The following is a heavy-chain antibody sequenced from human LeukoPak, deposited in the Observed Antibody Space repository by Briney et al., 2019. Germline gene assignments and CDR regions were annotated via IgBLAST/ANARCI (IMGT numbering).Heavy chain of an antibody. CDR3: ARGGLYFDY. J-gene: IGHJ4*02. Sequence: SETLSLTCTASGGSISSYYWSWIRQPPGKGLEWIGYIYYSGSTNYNPSLKSRVTISVDTSKNQLSLKLSSVTAADTAVYYCARGGLYFDYWGQGTLVTVSS. V-gene: IGHV4-59*01. CDR2: IYYSGST. CDR1: GGSISSYY.